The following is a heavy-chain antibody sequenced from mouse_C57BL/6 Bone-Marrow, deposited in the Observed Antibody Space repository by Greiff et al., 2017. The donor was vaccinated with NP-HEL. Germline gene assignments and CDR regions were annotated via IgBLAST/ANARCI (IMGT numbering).Heavy chain of an antibody. V-gene: IGHV2-2*01. D-gene: IGHD1-1*01. CDR3: ASHYGSSPYWYFDV. Sequence: VQRVESGPGLVQPSQSLSITCTVSGFSLTSYGVHWVRQSPGKGLEWLGVIWSGGSTDYNAAFISRLSISKDNSKSQVFFKMNSLQADDTAIYYCASHYGSSPYWYFDVWGTGTTVTVSS. CDR2: IWSGGST. CDR1: GFSLTSYG. J-gene: IGHJ1*03.